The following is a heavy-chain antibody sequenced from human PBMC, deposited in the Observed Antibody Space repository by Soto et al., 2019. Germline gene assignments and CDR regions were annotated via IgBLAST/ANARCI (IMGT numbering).Heavy chain of an antibody. D-gene: IGHD6-19*01. Sequence: GSLRLSCAASGFTFRTYGMHWVRQAPGKGLEWVAFISDDGSQKYYGDSVKGRFTISRDNSKNTLSLRMISLRTEDTSVYYCAKEAPGGWHFFDTWGQGTLVTVSS. CDR1: GFTFRTYG. J-gene: IGHJ4*02. CDR3: AKEAPGGWHFFDT. CDR2: ISDDGSQK. V-gene: IGHV3-30*18.